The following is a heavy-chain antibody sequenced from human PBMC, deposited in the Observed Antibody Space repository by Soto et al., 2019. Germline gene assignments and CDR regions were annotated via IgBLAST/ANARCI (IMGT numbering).Heavy chain of an antibody. D-gene: IGHD6-13*01. CDR2: IKQDGSEK. J-gene: IGHJ4*02. CDR1: GFTFSSYW. Sequence: GGSLRLSCAASGFTFSSYWMSWVRQAPGKGLEWVANIKQDGSEKYYVDSVKGRFTISRDNAKNSLYLQMNSLRAEDTAVYYCARGRVAAAGTWEYYFDYWGQGTLVTVSS. V-gene: IGHV3-7*01. CDR3: ARGRVAAAGTWEYYFDY.